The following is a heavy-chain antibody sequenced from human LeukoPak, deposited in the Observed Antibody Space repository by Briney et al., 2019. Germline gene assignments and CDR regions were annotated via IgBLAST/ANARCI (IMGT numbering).Heavy chain of an antibody. V-gene: IGHV4-4*02. CDR3: ARVGQSSTSCFDY. Sequence: SGTLSLTCAVSGGSISSGNWWSWVRQPPGKGLEWIGEIYHSGSTNYNPSLKSRVTISVDKSKNQFSLKLSSVTAADTAVYYCARVGQSSTSCFDYWGQGTLVTVSS. CDR1: GGSISSGNW. D-gene: IGHD2-2*01. CDR2: IYHSGST. J-gene: IGHJ4*02.